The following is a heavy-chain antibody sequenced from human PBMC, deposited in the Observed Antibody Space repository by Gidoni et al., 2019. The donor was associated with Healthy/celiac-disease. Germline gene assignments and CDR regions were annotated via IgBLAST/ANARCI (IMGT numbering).Heavy chain of an antibody. CDR3: ARESSGSEEPFDL. CDR2: IKRNRGGT. D-gene: IGHD3-22*01. J-gene: IGHJ2*01. Sequence: QVQLVQSGAEVKMPWASVKVSCPASGSTFTGYYMHGVRQAPGQGLEWMGWIKRNRGGTKYAQKFQGRVTMNRDTSISTAYMELSRLRSDDTAVYYCARESSGSEEPFDLWGRGTLVTVSS. CDR1: GSTFTGYY. V-gene: IGHV1-2*02.